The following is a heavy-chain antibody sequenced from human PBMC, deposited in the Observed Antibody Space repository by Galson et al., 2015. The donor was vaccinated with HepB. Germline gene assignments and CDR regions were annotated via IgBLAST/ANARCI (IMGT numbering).Heavy chain of an antibody. CDR3: ARSKPAVASPFDY. J-gene: IGHJ4*02. CDR2: ISSSSSTI. V-gene: IGHV3-48*01. Sequence: SLRLSCAASGFTFSSYSMNWVRQAPGTGLEWVSYISSSSSTIYYADSVKGRFTISRDNAKNSLYLQMNSLRAEDTAVYYCARSKPAVASPFDYWGQGTLVTVSS. CDR1: GFTFSSYS. D-gene: IGHD6-19*01.